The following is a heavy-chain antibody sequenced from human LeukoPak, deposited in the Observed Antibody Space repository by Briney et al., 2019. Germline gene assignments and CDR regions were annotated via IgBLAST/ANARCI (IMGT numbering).Heavy chain of an antibody. Sequence: PSDTLSLTCTVSGDSISTSKSYWGWIRQPPLKGLEWIGYIYYSGSTNYNPSLKSRVTISVDTSKNQFSLKLSSVTAADTAVYYCARDSSGWYEAWGQGTLVTVSS. V-gene: IGHV4-61*01. CDR3: ARDSSGWYEA. CDR1: GDSISTSKSY. J-gene: IGHJ5*02. CDR2: IYYSGST. D-gene: IGHD6-19*01.